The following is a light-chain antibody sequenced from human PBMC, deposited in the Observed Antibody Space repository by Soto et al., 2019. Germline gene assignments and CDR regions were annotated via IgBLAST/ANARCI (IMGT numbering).Light chain of an antibody. J-gene: IGKJ4*01. CDR3: QQHDRFPALT. CDR1: QTISSW. Sequence: DIQMTQSPSTLSGSVGDRVTITCRASQTISSWLAWYQHKPGKAPKLLIFDATNLETGVPTRFSGSGSGTDFKFTISSLQPEDVATYYCQQHDRFPALTFGGGTKVAIK. CDR2: DAT. V-gene: IGKV1-5*01.